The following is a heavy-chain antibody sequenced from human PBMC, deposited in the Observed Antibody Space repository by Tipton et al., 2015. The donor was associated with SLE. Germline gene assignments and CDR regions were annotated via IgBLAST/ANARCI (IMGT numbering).Heavy chain of an antibody. Sequence: QSGAEVKKPGASVKVSCKASGYTFSDYYIHWVRQAPGQGLEWMGWINPESGGTKYAQRFQGRVTMTRDTSINTVYLELSRLTSDDTALYYCTMRGYTSGPESFFDFWGQGTLVTVSS. CDR3: TMRGYTSGPESFFDF. CDR2: INPESGGT. D-gene: IGHD5-18*01. CDR1: GYTFSDYY. V-gene: IGHV1-2*02. J-gene: IGHJ4*02.